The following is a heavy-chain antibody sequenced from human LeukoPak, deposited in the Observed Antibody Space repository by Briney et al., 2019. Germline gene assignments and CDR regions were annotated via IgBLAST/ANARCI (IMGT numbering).Heavy chain of an antibody. J-gene: IGHJ6*02. CDR1: GFTFSSYA. V-gene: IGHV3-30*18. D-gene: IGHD5-18*01. Sequence: GGSLRLSCAASGFTFSSYAMHWVRQAPGKGLEWVAVISYDGSNKYYADSVKGRFTISRDNSKNTLYLQMNSLRAEDTAVYYCAKLFSSRYSYAPYYYYGMDVWGQGTTVTVSS. CDR2: ISYDGSNK. CDR3: AKLFSSRYSYAPYYYYGMDV.